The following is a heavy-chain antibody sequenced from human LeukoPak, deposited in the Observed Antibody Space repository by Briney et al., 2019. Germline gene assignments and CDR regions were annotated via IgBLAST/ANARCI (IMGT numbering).Heavy chain of an antibody. CDR2: ISTSSRYI. CDR1: GFTLSNYD. CDR3: ARADCSSSTCYLRRSWFDP. D-gene: IGHD2-2*01. V-gene: IGHV3-21*01. Sequence: RPGGSLRLSCAASGFTLSNYDMNWVRQAPGKGLEWVSSISTSSRYIYYKDSVRGRFTISRDDAKNSLYLEMNSLRAEDTAVYYCARADCSSSTCYLRRSWFDPWGQGALFTVSS. J-gene: IGHJ5*02.